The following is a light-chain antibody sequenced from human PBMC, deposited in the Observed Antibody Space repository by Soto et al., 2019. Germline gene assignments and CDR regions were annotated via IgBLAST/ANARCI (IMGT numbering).Light chain of an antibody. CDR3: QQLNTGT. CDR1: QGISSY. CDR2: AAS. Sequence: DIQLTQSPSFLSASVGDRVTITCRASQGISSYLAWYQQKPGKAPKLLIYAASPLQSGVPSRFSGSGSGTEFTLTISSLQPEDFATYSCQQLNTGTFGQGTKVEIK. V-gene: IGKV1-9*01. J-gene: IGKJ1*01.